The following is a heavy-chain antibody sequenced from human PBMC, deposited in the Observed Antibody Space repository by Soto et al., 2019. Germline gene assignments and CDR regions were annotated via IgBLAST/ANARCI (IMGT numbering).Heavy chain of an antibody. CDR1: GYTFTSYA. CDR3: ARFTRRSVVTPDWYFDL. V-gene: IGHV1-3*01. J-gene: IGHJ2*01. CDR2: INAGNGNT. D-gene: IGHD2-21*02. Sequence: QVQLVQSGAEVKKPGASVKVSCKASGYTFTSYAMHWVRQAPGQRLEWMGWINAGNGNTKYSHKFQGRVTITRDTSASTAYMELSSLRSEDTAVYYCARFTRRSVVTPDWYFDLWGRGTLVTVSS.